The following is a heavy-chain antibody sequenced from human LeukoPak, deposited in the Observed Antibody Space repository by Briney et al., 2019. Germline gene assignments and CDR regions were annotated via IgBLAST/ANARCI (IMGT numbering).Heavy chain of an antibody. CDR3: VKDSGMFTNTPFDY. V-gene: IGHV3-74*01. CDR1: GNYW. J-gene: IGHJ4*02. Sequence: GGSLRLSCAASGNYWMHWVRQVPGKGLVWVSHINSDGSWTSYADSVKGRFSISRDNSKSTLYLQMNTLRAEDTAIYYCVKDSGMFTNTPFDYWGQGTLVTVSS. D-gene: IGHD2-8*01. CDR2: INSDGSWT.